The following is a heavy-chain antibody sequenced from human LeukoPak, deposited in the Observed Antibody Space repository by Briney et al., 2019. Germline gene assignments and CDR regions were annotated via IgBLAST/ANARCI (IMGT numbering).Heavy chain of an antibody. CDR1: GGSISSYY. J-gene: IGHJ4*02. Sequence: SETLSLTCTVSGGSISSYYWNRIRQPPGKGLEWIGYIYYSGSTNYNPSLKSRVTISVDTSKNQFSLKLSSVTAADTAVYYCARGRSYFDYWGQGALVTVSS. V-gene: IGHV4-59*01. CDR2: IYYSGST. CDR3: ARGRSYFDY.